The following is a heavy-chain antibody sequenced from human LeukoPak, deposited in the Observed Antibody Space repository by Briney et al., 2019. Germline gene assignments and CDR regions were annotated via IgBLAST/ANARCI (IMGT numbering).Heavy chain of an antibody. Sequence: GGSLRLSCAASGFTFTNYAIHWVRLAPGKGLEWVAVISSDGSNKHYADSVKGRFTISRDDSKNTLYLQMNSLRVDDTALYYCTTFDMWGQGTMVTVSS. CDR3: TTFDM. CDR2: ISSDGSNK. CDR1: GFTFTNYA. V-gene: IGHV3-30*03. J-gene: IGHJ3*02.